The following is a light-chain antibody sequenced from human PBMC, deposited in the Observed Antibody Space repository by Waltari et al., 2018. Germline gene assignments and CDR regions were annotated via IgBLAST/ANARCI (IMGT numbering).Light chain of an antibody. J-gene: IGLJ3*02. V-gene: IGLV1-44*01. CDR3: ASWDDSLNGHGV. CDR1: SSNLGTTF. CDR2: RND. Sequence: QSVLTQPPSASGTPGQRVTIPCSGTSSNLGTTFVNCYPQVPGTAPKLLTYRNDLRPSGVPDRFSASKSGTSASLASSGRQSEDEAEYYCASWDDSLNGHGVFGGGTKVTVL.